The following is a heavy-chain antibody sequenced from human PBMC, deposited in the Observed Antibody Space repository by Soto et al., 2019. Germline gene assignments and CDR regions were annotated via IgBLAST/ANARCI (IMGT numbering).Heavy chain of an antibody. J-gene: IGHJ6*02. CDR1: GFTFRRYS. Sequence: GGSLRLSCAASGFTFRRYSMNWVRQAPGKGLEWVSSISSSSSYIDYADSVKGRFTISRDNAKNSLYLQMNSLRAEDTAVYYCAIDTLYYYSGMDVWGQGTPVTVS. CDR3: AIDTLYYYSGMDV. V-gene: IGHV3-21*01. CDR2: ISSSSSYI.